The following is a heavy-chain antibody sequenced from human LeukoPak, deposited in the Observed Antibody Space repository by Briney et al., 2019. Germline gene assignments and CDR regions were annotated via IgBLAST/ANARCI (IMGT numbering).Heavy chain of an antibody. CDR2: IRSKANSYAT. J-gene: IGHJ4*02. D-gene: IGHD6-13*01. CDR1: GFTFSGSA. V-gene: IGHV3-73*01. CDR3: TRHELAAAGRSY. Sequence: GGSPKLSCAASGFTFSGSAMHWVRQASGKGLEWVGRIRSKANSYATAYAASVKGRFTISRDDSKNTAYLQMNSLKTEDTAVYYCTRHELAAAGRSYWGQGTLVTVSS.